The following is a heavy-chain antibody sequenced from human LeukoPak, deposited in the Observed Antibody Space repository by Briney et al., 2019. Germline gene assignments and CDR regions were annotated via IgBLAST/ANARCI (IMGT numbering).Heavy chain of an antibody. CDR1: GGSISSYY. CDR3: AREGYSSSWYSAVAGTGGPNYFDY. D-gene: IGHD6-13*01. V-gene: IGHV4-4*07. CDR2: IYTSGST. J-gene: IGHJ4*02. Sequence: SSETLSLTCTVSGGSISSYYWSWIRQPAGKGLEWIGRIYTSGSTNYNPSLKSRVTMSVDTSKNQFSLKLSSVTAADTAVYYCAREGYSSSWYSAVAGTGGPNYFDYWGQGTLVTVSS.